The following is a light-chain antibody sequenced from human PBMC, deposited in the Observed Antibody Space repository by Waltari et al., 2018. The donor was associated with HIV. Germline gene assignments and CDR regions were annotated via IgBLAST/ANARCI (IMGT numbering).Light chain of an antibody. Sequence: QSVLTQPPSASGTPGQRVTISCSGSSSNIGDHYVYWYQQLPGTAPKLLIYRNYQRPSGVPDRFSGSKSGTSASLAISGLRSEDEGDFYCASWDDSLRNWVFGGGTKLTVL. CDR3: ASWDDSLRNWV. CDR1: SSNIGDHY. J-gene: IGLJ3*02. CDR2: RNY. V-gene: IGLV1-47*01.